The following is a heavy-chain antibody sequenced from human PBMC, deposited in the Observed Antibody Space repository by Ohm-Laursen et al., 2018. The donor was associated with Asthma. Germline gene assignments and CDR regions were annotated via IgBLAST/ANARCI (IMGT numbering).Heavy chain of an antibody. CDR3: ATLSWYASQY. CDR1: KFTFSNHW. V-gene: IGHV3-7*01. D-gene: IGHD2-2*01. J-gene: IGHJ4*02. CDR2: INPDGRET. Sequence: SLRLSCAASKFTFSNHWMNWVRQAPGKGLEWVANINPDGRETRHVDSVKGRFTISRDNAKDSLSLQMSSLRGEDTALYYCATLSWYASQYWGQGTLVTVSS.